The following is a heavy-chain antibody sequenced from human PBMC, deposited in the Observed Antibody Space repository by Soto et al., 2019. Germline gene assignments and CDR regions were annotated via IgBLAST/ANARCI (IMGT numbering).Heavy chain of an antibody. D-gene: IGHD3-10*01. CDR2: IIPIFGTA. Sequence: ASVKVSCKASGGTFSSYAISWVRQAPGQGLEWMGGIIPIFGTANYAQKFQGRVTITADESTSTAYMELSSLRSEDTAVYYCARGSQPIRITMVRGVSGNQYYFDYWGQGTLVTVSS. J-gene: IGHJ4*02. CDR3: ARGSQPIRITMVRGVSGNQYYFDY. CDR1: GGTFSSYA. V-gene: IGHV1-69*13.